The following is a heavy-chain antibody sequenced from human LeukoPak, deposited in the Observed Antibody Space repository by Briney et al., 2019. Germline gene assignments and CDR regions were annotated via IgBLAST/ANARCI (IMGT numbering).Heavy chain of an antibody. Sequence: ASVKVSCKTSGYSFTNYALNWVRQAPGQGLEWLGWISTNTRNPSYGPGFKGRFVFSLDTSVNTAYLQINRLETEDTATYFCARDGEGQWLSAFDVWGQGTLVTVSS. V-gene: IGHV7-4-1*02. CDR2: ISTNTRNP. CDR1: GYSFTNYA. J-gene: IGHJ4*02. CDR3: ARDGEGQWLSAFDV. D-gene: IGHD6-19*01.